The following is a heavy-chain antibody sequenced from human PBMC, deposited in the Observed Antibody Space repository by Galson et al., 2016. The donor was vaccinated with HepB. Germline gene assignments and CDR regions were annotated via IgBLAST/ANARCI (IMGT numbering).Heavy chain of an antibody. V-gene: IGHV3-53*01. CDR2: IYSGGTT. CDR3: ARDQGNYYYYGMDV. J-gene: IGHJ6*02. Sequence: VSVIYSGGTTYYADSVKGRFTISRDNSKNTLYLQMNSLRAEDTAVYYCARDQGNYYYYGMDVWGQGTTVTVSS.